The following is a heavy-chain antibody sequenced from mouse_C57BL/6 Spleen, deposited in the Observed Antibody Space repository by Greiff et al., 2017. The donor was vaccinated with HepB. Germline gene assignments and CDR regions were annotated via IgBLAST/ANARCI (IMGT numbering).Heavy chain of an antibody. CDR1: GYTFTSYW. V-gene: IGHV1-50*01. CDR3: ASREQLRLRDY. CDR2: IDPSDSYT. J-gene: IGHJ2*01. Sequence: QVQLQQPGAELVKPGASVKLSCKASGYTFTSYWMQWVKQRPGQGLEWIGEIDPSDSYTNYNQKFKGKATLTVDTSSGTAYMQLSSLTSEDSAVYYCASREQLRLRDYWGQGTTLTVSS. D-gene: IGHD3-2*02.